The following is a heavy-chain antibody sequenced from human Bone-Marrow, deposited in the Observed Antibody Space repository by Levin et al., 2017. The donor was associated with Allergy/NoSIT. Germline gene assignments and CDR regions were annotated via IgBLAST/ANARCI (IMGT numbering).Heavy chain of an antibody. V-gene: IGHV1-8*01. J-gene: IGHJ6*02. CDR2: MNPNSGNI. Sequence: ASVKVSCKASGYSFTSYDVNWVRQATGQGLEWVGWMNPNSGNIGYAQKFQGRLTMSRDTSIATAYMELSSLRSDDTAVYYCARGPIGVRGAVEVSGMDVWGQGTTVIVSS. D-gene: IGHD3-10*01. CDR3: ARGPIGVRGAVEVSGMDV. CDR1: GYSFTSYD.